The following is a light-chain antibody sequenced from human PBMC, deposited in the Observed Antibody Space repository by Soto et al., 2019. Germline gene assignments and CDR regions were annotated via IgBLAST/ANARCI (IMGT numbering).Light chain of an antibody. CDR3: QQRSNWLWT. CDR1: QSVGSD. CDR2: GAS. J-gene: IGKJ1*01. V-gene: IGKV3-15*01. Sequence: EIVMTQSPATLSVSPGERATLSCRASQSVGSDLAWYQQKPGQAPRLLIFGASTRAAGIPARFSGSGSGTEFTLTISSLQSEDFAVYYCQQRSNWLWTFGQGTKVEIK.